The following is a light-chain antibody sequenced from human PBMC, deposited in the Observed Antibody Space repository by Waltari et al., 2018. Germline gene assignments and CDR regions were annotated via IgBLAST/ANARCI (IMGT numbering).Light chain of an antibody. CDR2: LGS. CDR1: QSLLHSNGYTY. J-gene: IGKJ1*01. Sequence: DIVMTQSPLSLPVSPGEPASISCRSSQSLLHSNGYTYLEWYLQKPGQSPQVLIYLGSSRASGVPDRFSGSGSGTDYTLKISRVEVDDVGFYYCMQALESPRTFGQGTKVEIK. CDR3: MQALESPRT. V-gene: IGKV2-28*01.